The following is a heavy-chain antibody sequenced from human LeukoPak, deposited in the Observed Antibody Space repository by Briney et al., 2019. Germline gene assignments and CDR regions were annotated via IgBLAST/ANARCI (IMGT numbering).Heavy chain of an antibody. Sequence: RPSETLSLTCTVSGYSISSGYYWGWIRQPPGKGLEWIGRIYHSGSTYYNPSLKSRLTISVDTSKNQFSLKLSSVTAADTAVYYCARVQKSIAARPGFDYWGQGTLVTVSS. CDR3: ARVQKSIAARPGFDY. CDR2: IYHSGST. CDR1: GYSISSGYY. D-gene: IGHD6-6*01. J-gene: IGHJ4*02. V-gene: IGHV4-38-2*02.